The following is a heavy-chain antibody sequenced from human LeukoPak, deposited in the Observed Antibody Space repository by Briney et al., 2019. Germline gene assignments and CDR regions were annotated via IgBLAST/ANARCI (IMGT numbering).Heavy chain of an antibody. CDR2: IDGSSSRT. D-gene: IGHD2-15*01. Sequence: GGSLRLSCAASGFIFSDYYMSWMRQAPGKGLEWLSYIDGSSSRTNYADSVKGRFTISRDNAKSSLSLQMDSLTTEDTAVYYCARRRGGFDVWGQGTMVTVSS. CDR3: ARRRGGFDV. J-gene: IGHJ3*01. CDR1: GFIFSDYY. V-gene: IGHV3-11*03.